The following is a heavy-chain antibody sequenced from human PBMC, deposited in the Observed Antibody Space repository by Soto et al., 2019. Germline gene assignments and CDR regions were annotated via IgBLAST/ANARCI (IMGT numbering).Heavy chain of an antibody. D-gene: IGHD3-3*01. CDR1: GYTFKAYA. Sequence: SVEVSCKVSGYTFKAYAMHWVRQAPVHRLEWMGWINSGNGKTKYSQKFQDRVTITSDTSAKTAYMELRSLGSEGKAVYYCARAWAEITVFGVLNPSFGMDAWGQGTKVTVYS. V-gene: IGHV1-3*01. J-gene: IGHJ6*02. CDR3: ARAWAEITVFGVLNPSFGMDA. CDR2: INSGNGKT.